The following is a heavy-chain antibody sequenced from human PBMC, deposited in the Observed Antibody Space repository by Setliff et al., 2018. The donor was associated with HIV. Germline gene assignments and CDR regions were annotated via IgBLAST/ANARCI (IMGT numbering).Heavy chain of an antibody. CDR1: GFTFSDYE. D-gene: IGHD6-19*01. Sequence: LSCSASGFTFSDYEINWVRQAPGKGLEWISYISHSGATIYYADSVKGRFTISRDNSKNTLYLQMNSLRAEDTAVYYCAKGSGFHDYWGQGTRVTVSS. CDR2: ISHSGATI. CDR3: AKGSGFHDY. V-gene: IGHV3-48*03. J-gene: IGHJ4*02.